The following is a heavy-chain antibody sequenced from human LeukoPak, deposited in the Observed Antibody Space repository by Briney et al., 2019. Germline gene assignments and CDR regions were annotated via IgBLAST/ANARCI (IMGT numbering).Heavy chain of an antibody. V-gene: IGHV3-33*01. J-gene: IGHJ4*02. CDR3: ARDRPLWFGESAYYFDY. Sequence: GGSLRLSCAASGFTFSSYGMHWVRQAPGKGLEWVAVIWYDGSNKYYADSVKGRFTISRDNSKNTLYLQMNSLRAEDTAVYYCARDRPLWFGESAYYFDYWGQGTLVTVSS. CDR1: GFTFSSYG. CDR2: IWYDGSNK. D-gene: IGHD3-10*01.